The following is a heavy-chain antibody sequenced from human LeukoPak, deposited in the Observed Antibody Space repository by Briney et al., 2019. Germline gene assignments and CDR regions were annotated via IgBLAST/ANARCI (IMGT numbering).Heavy chain of an antibody. D-gene: IGHD2-15*01. J-gene: IGHJ4*02. CDR1: GYTFTGYY. CDR2: INPNSGGT. CDR3: ARDEGTDMAFDY. Sequence: ASVKVSCKASGYTFTGYYMHWVRQAPGQGLEWMGWINPNSGGTNYAQKFQGRVTMTRDTSISTAYMELSRLRSDDTAVYYCARDEGTDMAFDYWGQGTLATVSS. V-gene: IGHV1-2*02.